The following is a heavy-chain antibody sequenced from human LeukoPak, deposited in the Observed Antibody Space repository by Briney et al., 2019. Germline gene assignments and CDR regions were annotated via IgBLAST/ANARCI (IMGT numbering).Heavy chain of an antibody. CDR2: ISAYNGNT. J-gene: IGHJ4*02. Sequence: ASVKVSCKASGYTFTGYGISWVRQAPGQGLEWMGWISAYNGNTNYAQKLQGRVTMTTDTSTSTAYMELRSLRSDDTAVYYCARDPTKRYCGGDCYPDYWGQGTLVTVSS. D-gene: IGHD2-21*02. V-gene: IGHV1-18*01. CDR3: ARDPTKRYCGGDCYPDY. CDR1: GYTFTGYG.